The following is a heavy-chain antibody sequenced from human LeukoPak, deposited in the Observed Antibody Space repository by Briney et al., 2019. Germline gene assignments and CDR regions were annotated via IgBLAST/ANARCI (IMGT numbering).Heavy chain of an antibody. Sequence: GGSLRLSCAASGFTFSSYGMHWVRQAPGKGLEWVAVISYDGSNKYYADSVKGRFTISRDNSKNTLYLQMNSLRAEDTAVYYCAKLPGSYYYGSGKSGPDYWGQGTLVTVSS. CDR1: GFTFSSYG. V-gene: IGHV3-30*18. D-gene: IGHD3-10*01. CDR2: ISYDGSNK. J-gene: IGHJ4*02. CDR3: AKLPGSYYYGSGKSGPDY.